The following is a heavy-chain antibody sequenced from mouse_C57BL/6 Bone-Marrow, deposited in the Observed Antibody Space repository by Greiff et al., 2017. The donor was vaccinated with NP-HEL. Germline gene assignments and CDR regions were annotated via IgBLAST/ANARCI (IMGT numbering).Heavy chain of an antibody. CDR1: GFTFSDYY. D-gene: IGHD1-1*01. Sequence: EVKLQESGGGLVQPGGSLKLSCAASGFTFSDYYMYWVRQTPEKRLEWVAYISNGGGSTYYPDTVKGRFTISRENDKNNQYLQIRSLKSEDTAMYYCARHPYYYGSDARDYWGQGTSVTVSS. V-gene: IGHV5-12*01. CDR3: ARHPYYYGSDARDY. CDR2: ISNGGGST. J-gene: IGHJ4*01.